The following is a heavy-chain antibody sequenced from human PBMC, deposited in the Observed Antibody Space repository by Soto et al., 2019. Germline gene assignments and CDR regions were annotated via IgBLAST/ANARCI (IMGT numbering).Heavy chain of an antibody. J-gene: IGHJ4*02. Sequence: QVQLQESGPGLVKPSGTLSLICAVSGDSINSSHWWNWVRQPPGKGLEWIGQISHSGSTNYSTSPTGRVTISVDKSKNHCSLELTSVTAADPPVYSCAARHFWRGPWTDTSLDYWGQATLVTVSS. CDR3: AARHFWRGPWTDTSLDY. V-gene: IGHV4-4*02. CDR1: GDSINSSHW. CDR2: ISHSGST. D-gene: IGHD3-3*02.